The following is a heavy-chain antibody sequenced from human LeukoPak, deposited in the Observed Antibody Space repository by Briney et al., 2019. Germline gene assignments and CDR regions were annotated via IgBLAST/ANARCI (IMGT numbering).Heavy chain of an antibody. D-gene: IGHD6-19*01. CDR3: ARDDRLVRRGQWLVNSDY. J-gene: IGHJ4*02. CDR2: IIPILGIA. Sequence: SVKVSCKASGGTFSSYAISWVRQAPGQGLEWMGRIIPILGIANYAQKFQGRVTITADKSTSTAYMELSSLRSEDTAVYYCARDDRLVRRGQWLVNSDYRGQGTLVTVSS. CDR1: GGTFSSYA. V-gene: IGHV1-69*04.